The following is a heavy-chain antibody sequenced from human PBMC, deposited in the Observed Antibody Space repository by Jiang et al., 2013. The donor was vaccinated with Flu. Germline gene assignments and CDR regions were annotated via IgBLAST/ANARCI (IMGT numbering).Heavy chain of an antibody. Sequence: SVKVSCKASGYTFTSYYMHWVRQAPGQGLEWMGIINPSGGSTSYAQKFQGRVTMTRDTSTSTVYMELSSLRSEDTAVYYCARDRRPSSGSYVYDAFDIWGQGTMVTVSS. CDR2: INPSGGST. D-gene: IGHD1-26*01. J-gene: IGHJ3*02. CDR1: GYTFTSYY. CDR3: ARDRRPSSGSYVYDAFDI. V-gene: IGHV1-46*01.